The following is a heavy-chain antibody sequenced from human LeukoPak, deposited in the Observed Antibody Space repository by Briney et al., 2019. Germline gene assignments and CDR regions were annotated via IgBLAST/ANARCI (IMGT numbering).Heavy chain of an antibody. CDR3: ARVNRWGSVGGSCLGY. J-gene: IGHJ4*02. CDR2: INPNSGGT. CDR1: GYTFTGYY. D-gene: IGHD2-15*01. Sequence: ASVKVSCKASGYTFTGYYMHWVRQAPGQGLEWMGWINPNSGGTNYAQKFQGRVTTTRDTSISTAYMGLSRLRSDDTAVYYCARVNRWGSVGGSCLGYWGQGTLVTVSS. V-gene: IGHV1-2*02.